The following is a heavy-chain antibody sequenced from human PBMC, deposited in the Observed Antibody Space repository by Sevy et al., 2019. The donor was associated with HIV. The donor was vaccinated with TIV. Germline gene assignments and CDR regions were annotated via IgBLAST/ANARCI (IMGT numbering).Heavy chain of an antibody. CDR1: GFTYGTHS. J-gene: IGHJ6*02. D-gene: IGHD3-10*01. Sequence: GGSLRLSCAASGFTYGTHSMNWVRQAPGKGLEWVSHISGGSRTIYYADSVKGRFTISRDNAKNSLSLQMNGLRVEDTAVYYCARDGRRGYDMDVWGQGTTVTVSS. V-gene: IGHV3-48*01. CDR3: ARDGRRGYDMDV. CDR2: ISGGSRTI.